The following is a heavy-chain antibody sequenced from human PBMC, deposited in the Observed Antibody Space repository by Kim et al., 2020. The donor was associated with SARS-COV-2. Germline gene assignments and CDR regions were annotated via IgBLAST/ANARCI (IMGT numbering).Heavy chain of an antibody. CDR2: RT. Sequence: RTTYNPPSKGRVTISVETSKNQFSLKLSSVTAADTAVYYCARHETGWFDPWGQGTLVTVSS. J-gene: IGHJ5*02. V-gene: IGHV4-39*01. CDR3: ARHETGWFDP.